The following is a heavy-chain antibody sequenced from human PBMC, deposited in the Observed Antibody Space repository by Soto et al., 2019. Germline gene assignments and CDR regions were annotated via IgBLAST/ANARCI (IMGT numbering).Heavy chain of an antibody. CDR1: GFTFDDYA. CDR3: ARDLGDGYNYHYYYYGMDV. D-gene: IGHD5-12*01. Sequence: LRLSCAASGFTFDDYAMHWVRQAPGKGLEWVAVISYDGSNKYYADSVKGRFTISRDNSKNTLYLQMNSLRAEDTAVYYCARDLGDGYNYHYYYYGMDVWGQGTTVTVSS. J-gene: IGHJ6*02. CDR2: ISYDGSNK. V-gene: IGHV3-30-3*01.